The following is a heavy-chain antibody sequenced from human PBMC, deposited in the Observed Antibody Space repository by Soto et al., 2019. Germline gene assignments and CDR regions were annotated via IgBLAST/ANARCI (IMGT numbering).Heavy chain of an antibody. CDR1: GYSFTSYW. D-gene: IGHD5-12*01. J-gene: IGHJ6*02. CDR2: IDPSDSYT. V-gene: IGHV5-10-1*01. CDR3: ASPWREDGYNQNYYYYYGMDV. Sequence: GESLKISCKGSGYSFTSYWISWVRQMPGKGLEWMGRIDPSDSYTNYSPSFQGHVTISADKSISTAYLQWSSLKASDTAMYYCASPWREDGYNQNYYYYYGMDVWGQGTTVTVSS.